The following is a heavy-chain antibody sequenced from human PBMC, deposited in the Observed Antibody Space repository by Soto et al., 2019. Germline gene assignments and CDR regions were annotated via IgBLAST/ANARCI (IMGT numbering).Heavy chain of an antibody. D-gene: IGHD6-19*01. J-gene: IGHJ4*02. V-gene: IGHV4-59*01. Sequence: QVQLQESGPGPVKPSETLSLTCSVSGVSIRTYYWSWIRQAPGKGLEWIGFIFYSGTTNYNPSLKSRVSISADPSKNQVFLNLTSVTAADTAVYYCAAGISVADLYFDRWGPGTQVTVSS. CDR3: AAGISVADLYFDR. CDR1: GVSIRTYY. CDR2: IFYSGTT.